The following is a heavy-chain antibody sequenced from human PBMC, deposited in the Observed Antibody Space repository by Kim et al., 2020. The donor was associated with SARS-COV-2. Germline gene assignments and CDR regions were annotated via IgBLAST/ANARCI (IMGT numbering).Heavy chain of an antibody. V-gene: IGHV1-46*01. D-gene: IGHD1-26*01. Sequence: AQKFQGRFTITRDPSTSTVYMELTSLSSDDTGVYYCAKDRDQWDHGFMDVWGQGTTVTVSS. CDR3: AKDRDQWDHGFMDV. J-gene: IGHJ6*02.